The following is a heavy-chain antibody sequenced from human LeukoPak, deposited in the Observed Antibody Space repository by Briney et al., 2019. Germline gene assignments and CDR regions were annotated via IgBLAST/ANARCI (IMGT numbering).Heavy chain of an antibody. CDR1: GYTVTGYY. V-gene: IGHV1-2*02. D-gene: IGHD5-18*01. J-gene: IGHJ4*02. CDR2: INPNSGGT. CDR3: ARGDTAMVTSRFDY. Sequence: ASVKVSCKASGYTVTGYYMHWVRQAPGQGLEWMGWINPNSGGTNYAQKFQGRVTMTRDTSISTAYMELSRLRSDDTAVYYCARGDTAMVTSRFDYWGQGTLVTVSS.